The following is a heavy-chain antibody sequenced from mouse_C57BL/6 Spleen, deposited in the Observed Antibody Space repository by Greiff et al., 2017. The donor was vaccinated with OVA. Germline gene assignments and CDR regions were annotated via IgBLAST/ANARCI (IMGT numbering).Heavy chain of an antibody. CDR2: IYPGDGDT. J-gene: IGHJ4*01. V-gene: IGHV1-82*01. Sequence: QVQLQQSGPELVKPGASVKISCKASGYAFSSSWMNWVKQRPGKGLEWIGRIYPGDGDTNYNGKFKGKATLTADKSSSTAYMQLSSLTSEDSAVYFCARPHYYGSSPWAMDYWGQGTSVTVSS. CDR3: ARPHYYGSSPWAMDY. CDR1: GYAFSSSW. D-gene: IGHD1-1*01.